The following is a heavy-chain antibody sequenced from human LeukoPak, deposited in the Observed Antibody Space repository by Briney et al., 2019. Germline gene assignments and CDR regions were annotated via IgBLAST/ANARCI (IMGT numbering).Heavy chain of an antibody. D-gene: IGHD6-13*01. CDR3: ARPGIAAAGTWDGFDY. Sequence: PGGSLRLSCAASEFDFSSHAMTWVRQAPGKGLEWVSAISISGSKTYYADSVKGRFTISRDNSKNTLYLQMNSLRAEDTAVYYCARPGIAAAGTWDGFDYWGQGTLVTVSS. V-gene: IGHV3-23*01. CDR1: EFDFSSHA. J-gene: IGHJ4*02. CDR2: ISISGSKT.